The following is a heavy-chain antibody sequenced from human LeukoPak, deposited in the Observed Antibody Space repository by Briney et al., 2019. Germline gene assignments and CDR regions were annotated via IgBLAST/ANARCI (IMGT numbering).Heavy chain of an antibody. CDR2: IRGSGGST. CDR1: GFTFNIYA. J-gene: IGHJ6*02. V-gene: IGHV3-23*01. D-gene: IGHD4-17*01. Sequence: GGSLRLSCAASGFTFNIYAMNWVRQAPGKGLEWVSRIRGSGGSTYNAESVKGRFTISRDNAKNTLFLQMNSLRAEDTAVYHCAKAKSVSGDFGYGMDVWGQGTTVTVSS. CDR3: AKAKSVSGDFGYGMDV.